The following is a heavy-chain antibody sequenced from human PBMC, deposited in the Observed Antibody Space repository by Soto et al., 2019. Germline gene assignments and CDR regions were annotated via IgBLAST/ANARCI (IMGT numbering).Heavy chain of an antibody. CDR3: ARDRYCGGDCYYEHYYGMDV. CDR2: IYYSGTT. D-gene: IGHD2-21*02. J-gene: IGHJ6*02. Sequence: QVQLQESGPGLVKPSETLSLSCTVSGGSVSSENYYWSWIRQPPGKGLEWIGHIYYSGTTNSNPSLKSRVTRSVDTSKNQFSLKLSSMTAADTAVYYCARDRYCGGDCYYEHYYGMDVWGQGTTVTVSS. V-gene: IGHV4-61*01. CDR1: GGSVSSENYY.